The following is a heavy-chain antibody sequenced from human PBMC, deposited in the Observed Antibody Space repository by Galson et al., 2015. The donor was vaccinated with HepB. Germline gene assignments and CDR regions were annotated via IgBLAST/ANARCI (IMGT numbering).Heavy chain of an antibody. Sequence: SLRLSCAASGFAFSNAWLSWVRQAPGKGLEWVGRIKSNTTGGTTDYAAPVKGRFTISRDDSKNTLNLQLNSLTTEDTALYYCTTDRLLRIDQSRYYHYGTDVWGPGTTVTVS. V-gene: IGHV3-15*01. CDR1: GFAFSNAW. CDR2: IKSNTTGGTT. D-gene: IGHD2-21*02. CDR3: TTDRLLRIDQSRYYHYGTDV. J-gene: IGHJ6*02.